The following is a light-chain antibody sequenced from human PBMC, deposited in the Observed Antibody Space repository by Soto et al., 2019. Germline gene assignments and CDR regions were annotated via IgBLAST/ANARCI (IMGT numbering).Light chain of an antibody. CDR3: QQRDNWPPYT. J-gene: IGKJ2*01. V-gene: IGKV3-11*01. Sequence: EIVLTQSPATLSLSPGERATLSCRASQSVSSYLAWYQQKPGQAPRLLIYDASNRATGIPARFSGSGSGTAFTLTISSLDPADFAVYYCQQRDNWPPYTFGQGTQVDIK. CDR2: DAS. CDR1: QSVSSY.